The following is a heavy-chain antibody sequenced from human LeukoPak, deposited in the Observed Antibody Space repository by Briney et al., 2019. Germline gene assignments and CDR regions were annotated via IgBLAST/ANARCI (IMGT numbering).Heavy chain of an antibody. J-gene: IGHJ4*02. V-gene: IGHV3-30*02. CDR1: GFTFSSYG. Sequence: PGGSLRLSCAASGFTFSSYGMHWVRQAPGKGLEWVAFIRYDGSNKYYADSVKGRFTISRDNAKNSLYLQMNSLRAEDTAVYYCARGGRYCSGGSCYSLLDYWGQGTLVTVSS. CDR2: IRYDGSNK. CDR3: ARGGRYCSGGSCYSLLDY. D-gene: IGHD2-15*01.